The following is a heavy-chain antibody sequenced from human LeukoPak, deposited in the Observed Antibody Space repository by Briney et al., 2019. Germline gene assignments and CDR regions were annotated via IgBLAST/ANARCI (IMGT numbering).Heavy chain of an antibody. V-gene: IGHV1-18*01. D-gene: IGHD2-15*01. CDR2: ISAYNGNT. CDR3: ARMLVAATVYYMDV. J-gene: IGHJ6*03. CDR1: GYTFTSYG. Sequence: GASVKVSCKASGYTFTSYGISWVRQAPGQGLEWMGWISAYNGNTNYAQKLQGRVTMTTDTSTSTAYMELRSLGSDDTAVYYCARMLVAATVYYMDVWGKGTTVTISS.